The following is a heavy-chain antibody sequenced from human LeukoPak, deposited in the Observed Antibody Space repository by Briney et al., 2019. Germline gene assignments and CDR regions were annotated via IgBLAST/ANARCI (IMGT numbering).Heavy chain of an antibody. CDR3: ARAIRYGSESYYTPTNWFDP. J-gene: IGHJ5*02. CDR2: ITSSSSYI. Sequence: PGGSLRLSCAASGFTFSSYSMNWVRQAPGKGLEWVSSITSSSSYIYYADSVKGRFTISRDNAKNSLYLQMNSLRAEDTAVYYCARAIRYGSESYYTPTNWFDPWGQGTLVTVSS. CDR1: GFTFSSYS. V-gene: IGHV3-21*04. D-gene: IGHD3-10*01.